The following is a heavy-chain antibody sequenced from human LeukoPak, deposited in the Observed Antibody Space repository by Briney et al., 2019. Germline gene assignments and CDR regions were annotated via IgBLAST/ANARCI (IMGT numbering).Heavy chain of an antibody. CDR2: IKSDGTIT. D-gene: IGHD3-10*01. CDR3: ARDRYYGSGSPFDY. CDR1: GFTFSSYW. V-gene: IGHV3-74*01. J-gene: IGHJ4*02. Sequence: GGSLRLSCAASGFTFSSYWMYWVRQAPGKGLVWVSRIKSDGTITSYADSVKGRFTISRDNAKNTLHLQMNSLRAEDTAVYYCARDRYYGSGSPFDYWGQGTLVTVSS.